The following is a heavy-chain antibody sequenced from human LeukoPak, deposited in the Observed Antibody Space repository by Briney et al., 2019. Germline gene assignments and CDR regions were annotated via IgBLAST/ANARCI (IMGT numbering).Heavy chain of an antibody. CDR2: INHSGST. D-gene: IGHD6-13*01. CDR1: GGSFSGYY. Sequence: PSETLSLTCAVYGGSFSGYYWSWIRQPPGKGLEWIGEINHSGSTNYNPSLKSRVTISVDTSKNQFSLKLSSVTAADTPVYYCARVNSSSWYNWFDPWGQGTLVTVSS. V-gene: IGHV4-34*01. J-gene: IGHJ5*02. CDR3: ARVNSSSWYNWFDP.